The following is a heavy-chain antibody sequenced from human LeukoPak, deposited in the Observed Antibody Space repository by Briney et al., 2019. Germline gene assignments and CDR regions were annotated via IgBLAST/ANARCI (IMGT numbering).Heavy chain of an antibody. CDR1: GFGFTFVSYN. D-gene: IGHD3-10*01. J-gene: IGHJ4*02. V-gene: IGHV3-48*02. CDR2: ISSSSRLI. Sequence: GGSLRLSCAASGFGFTFVSYNLNWVRQAPGKGLEWVSYISSSSRLIYYADSVKGRFSISRDNANGSLYLQMNSLRDEDTAVYYCAASGSFSSFGYWGQGTLVTVSS. CDR3: AASGSFSSFGY.